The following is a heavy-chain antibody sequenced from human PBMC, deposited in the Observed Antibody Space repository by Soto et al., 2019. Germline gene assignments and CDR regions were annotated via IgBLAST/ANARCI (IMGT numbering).Heavy chain of an antibody. J-gene: IGHJ4*02. CDR3: VRGYRGFDY. D-gene: IGHD5-12*01. Sequence: EVQLVESGGGLVPPGGSLRLSCEVSGFTFSDRYMDWVRQAPGRGLEWVGRSRNKANSYTTEYATSVKGRFTVSRDDSKNLFFLQMNSLKTEDTAVYYCVRGYRGFDYSGQGALVTVSS. CDR2: SRNKANSYTT. V-gene: IGHV3-72*01. CDR1: GFTFSDRY.